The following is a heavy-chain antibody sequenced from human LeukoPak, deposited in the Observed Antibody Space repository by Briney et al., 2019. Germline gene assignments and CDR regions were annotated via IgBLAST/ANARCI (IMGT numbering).Heavy chain of an antibody. D-gene: IGHD3-10*01. CDR3: ARTYGSGSYHDY. Sequence: HTGGSLRLSCAASGFTFSSYEMNWVRQAPGKGLEWVSYISSSGSTIYYADSVKGRFTISRDNAKNSVYLQMNSLRAEDTAVYYCARTYGSGSYHDYWGQGTLVTVSS. J-gene: IGHJ4*02. V-gene: IGHV3-48*03. CDR1: GFTFSSYE. CDR2: ISSSGSTI.